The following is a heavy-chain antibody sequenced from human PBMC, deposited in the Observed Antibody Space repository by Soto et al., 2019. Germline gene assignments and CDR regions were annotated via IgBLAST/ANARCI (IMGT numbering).Heavy chain of an antibody. Sequence: QVQLQESGPGLVKPSGTLSLTCGISGDSISSPNWWTWVRQPPGEGLEWIGEIYHSGSTNYNPSLKSRVTISLDTSKNQFSLRLRSLTAADTAIYYCARNEDYSPFDYWGQGILVTVSS. V-gene: IGHV4-4*02. CDR3: ARNEDYSPFDY. J-gene: IGHJ4*02. CDR1: GDSISSPNW. D-gene: IGHD2-15*01. CDR2: IYHSGST.